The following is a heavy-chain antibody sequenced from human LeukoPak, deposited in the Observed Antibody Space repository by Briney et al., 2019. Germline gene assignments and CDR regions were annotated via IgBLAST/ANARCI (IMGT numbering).Heavy chain of an antibody. J-gene: IGHJ5*02. CDR3: AREGSGSYYIWFDP. D-gene: IGHD3-10*01. CDR2: IYNSGST. Sequence: PPETPSLTCTVSGDSDSTSYWSWIRQPPGKGLEWIGYIYNSGSTDYNPSLKSRVTISVDTSKDHFSLKLSSVTAADTAVYYCAREGSGSYYIWFDPWGQGTLV. CDR1: GDSDSTSY. V-gene: IGHV4-59*02.